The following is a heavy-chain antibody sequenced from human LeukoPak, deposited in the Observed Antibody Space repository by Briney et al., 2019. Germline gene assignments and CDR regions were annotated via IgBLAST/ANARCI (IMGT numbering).Heavy chain of an antibody. V-gene: IGHV3-33*06. Sequence: GGSLRLSCAASGFTFSSYGMHWVRQAPGKGLEWVAVIWYDGSNKYYAVSVKGRFTISRDNSKNTLYLQMNSLRAEDTAVYYFAKATYYYGSGPRGYWGQGTLVTVSS. CDR3: AKATYYYGSGPRGY. CDR2: IWYDGSNK. D-gene: IGHD3-10*01. CDR1: GFTFSSYG. J-gene: IGHJ4*02.